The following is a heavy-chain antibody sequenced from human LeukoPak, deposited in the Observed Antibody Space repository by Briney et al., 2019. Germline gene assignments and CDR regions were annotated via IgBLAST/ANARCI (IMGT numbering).Heavy chain of an antibody. J-gene: IGHJ3*02. CDR3: ARDLTI. D-gene: IGHD3-9*01. V-gene: IGHV4-38-2*02. CDR2: IYHSGST. Sequence: SETLSLTCTVSGYSISSGYYWGWIRQPPGKGLEWIGSIYHSGSTYYNPSLKSRVTISVDTSQNQFSLKLSSVTAADTAVYYCARDLTIWGQGTMVTVSS. CDR1: GYSISSGYY.